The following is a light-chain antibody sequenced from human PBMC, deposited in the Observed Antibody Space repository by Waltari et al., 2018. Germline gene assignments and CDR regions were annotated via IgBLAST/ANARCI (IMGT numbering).Light chain of an antibody. J-gene: IGLJ3*02. V-gene: IGLV1-47*01. CDR1: RSNIGNNY. CDR2: RNN. CDR3: AAWDDSLSGRV. Sequence: QSVLTQPHSASGTPGQRVTISCSGSRSNIGNNYVSWYQQLPGTAPKLFIYRNNQRPSGVPDRFSGSKSGTSASLAISGLRSEDEADYYCAAWDDSLSGRVFGGGTKVTVL.